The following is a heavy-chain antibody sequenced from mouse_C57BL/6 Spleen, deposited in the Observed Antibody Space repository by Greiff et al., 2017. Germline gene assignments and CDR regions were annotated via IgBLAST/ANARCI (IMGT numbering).Heavy chain of an antibody. CDR3: TRGDYYGSRGYFDV. Sequence: QVPLQQSGAELVRPGASVTLSCKASGYTFTDYEMHWVKQTPVHGLEWIGAIDPETGGTAYNQKFKGKAILTADKSSGTAYMELRSLTSEDSAVYYCTRGDYYGSRGYFDVWGTGTTVTVSS. CDR2: IDPETGGT. V-gene: IGHV1-15*01. CDR1: GYTFTDYE. D-gene: IGHD1-1*01. J-gene: IGHJ1*03.